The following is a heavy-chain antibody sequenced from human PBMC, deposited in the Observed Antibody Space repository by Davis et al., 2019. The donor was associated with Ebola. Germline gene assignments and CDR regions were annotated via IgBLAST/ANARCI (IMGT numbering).Heavy chain of an antibody. Sequence: MPSETLSLTCPVSGASISDGNYYWGWIRQSPGIGLEWIAVIYDAEKSYYNPSLKSRVTLSVDTAKNQFSLNLISVTAADTARYFCATRPIYSSGWLDYWGQGILVTVSS. D-gene: IGHD6-19*01. CDR2: IYDAEKS. CDR1: GASISDGNYY. CDR3: ATRPIYSSGWLDY. V-gene: IGHV4-39*01. J-gene: IGHJ4*02.